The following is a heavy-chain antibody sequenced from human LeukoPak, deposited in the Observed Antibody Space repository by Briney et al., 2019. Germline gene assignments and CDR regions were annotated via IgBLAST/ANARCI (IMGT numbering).Heavy chain of an antibody. D-gene: IGHD2/OR15-2a*01. CDR1: GFSFSDYY. V-gene: IGHV3-11*04. CDR3: ARVESGSEYDLYIDN. CDR2: SSSSGSST. Sequence: PGGSLRLSCAASGFSFSDYYMNWIRQAPGKGLEWVSYSSSSGSSTYYADSVKGRFTISRDNAKNSLYLQMSSLRAEDTAVYYCARVESGSEYDLYIDNWGQGTLVAVSS. J-gene: IGHJ4*02.